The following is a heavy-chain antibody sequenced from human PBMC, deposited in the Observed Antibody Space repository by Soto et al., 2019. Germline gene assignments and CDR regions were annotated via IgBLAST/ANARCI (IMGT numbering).Heavy chain of an antibody. CDR3: ARSYCSTATCYSYWFDP. CDR2: ISAYNGNT. V-gene: IGHV1-18*04. J-gene: IGHJ5*02. CDR1: GYTFNRYG. D-gene: IGHD2-2*02. Sequence: QMQLVQSGPEVKKPGASVTVSCQASGYTFNRYGITWVRQAPGQGLEWMGWISAYNGNTNYAQNLQGRVTMTTDTSTSTAYMELRSLRSDDTAVYYCARSYCSTATCYSYWFDPWGQGTQVTVSS.